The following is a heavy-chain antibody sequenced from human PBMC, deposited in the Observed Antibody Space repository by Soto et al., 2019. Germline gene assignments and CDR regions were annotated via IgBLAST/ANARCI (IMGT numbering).Heavy chain of an antibody. CDR3: ARGKHHYYDSSGYSWFDP. D-gene: IGHD3-22*01. Sequence: SETLSLTCAVYGGSFSGYYWSWIRQPPGKGLEWIGEINHSGSTNYNPSLKSRVTISVDTSKNQFSLKLSSVTAADTAVYYCARGKHHYYDSSGYSWFDPWGQGALVTVSS. CDR1: GGSFSGYY. V-gene: IGHV4-34*01. CDR2: INHSGST. J-gene: IGHJ5*02.